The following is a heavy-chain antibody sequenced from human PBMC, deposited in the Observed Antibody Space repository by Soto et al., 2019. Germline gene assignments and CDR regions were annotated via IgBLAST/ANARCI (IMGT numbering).Heavy chain of an antibody. CDR1: GASVSSGY. J-gene: IGHJ5*02. Sequence: QTQLQESGPGLVKPSETLSLTCTVSGASVSSGYWSWIRQSPGKGLEWIGFMYFGGSFNYNPSLTSRATTSVDTYKNQFSLKLTSVTAADTAVYDCARSYYDSTGFAVDPWGQGTLVTVSS. D-gene: IGHD1-26*01. CDR2: MYFGGSF. CDR3: ARSYYDSTGFAVDP. V-gene: IGHV4-59*02.